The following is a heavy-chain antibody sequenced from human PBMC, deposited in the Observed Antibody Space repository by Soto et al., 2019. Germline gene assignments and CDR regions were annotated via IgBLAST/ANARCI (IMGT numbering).Heavy chain of an antibody. Sequence: PGVSLRLSCAASGFTSTRYSMNCVRQAPGKGLEWVSSISSTTNYIYYGDSMKGRFTISRGNAKNSLYLEMNSLRAEDTAVYYCARESEDLTSNFDYWGQGTLVTVSS. CDR3: ARESEDLTSNFDY. V-gene: IGHV3-21*06. J-gene: IGHJ4*02. CDR1: GFTSTRYS. CDR2: ISSTTNYI.